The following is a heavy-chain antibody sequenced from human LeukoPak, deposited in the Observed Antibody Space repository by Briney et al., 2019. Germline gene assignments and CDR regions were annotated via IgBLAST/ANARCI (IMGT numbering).Heavy chain of an antibody. J-gene: IGHJ4*02. CDR1: GVSITSGSYY. V-gene: IGHV4-61*02. CDR3: ARGASPKDAVFFDY. CDR2: VHSSGDI. Sequence: SETLSLTCSVSGVSITSGSYYWGWIRQSAGKGLEWIGRVHSSGDIYHNAAFRSRAAVSGDASKNQFSLQLNSVTAADTAVYYCARGASPKDAVFFDYWGQGALITVSS. D-gene: IGHD3-16*01.